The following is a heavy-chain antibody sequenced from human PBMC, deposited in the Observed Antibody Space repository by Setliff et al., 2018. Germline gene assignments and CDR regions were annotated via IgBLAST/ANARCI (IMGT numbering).Heavy chain of an antibody. Sequence: GASVKVSCKASGYTFTSYGISWVRQAPGQGLEWMGWISAYNGNTNYGQKYQGRVTMTTDTSTNTVYMELRSLRSDDTAVYFCVREYSGGGLMWGQGTMVTVSS. J-gene: IGHJ3*01. D-gene: IGHD6-19*01. CDR2: ISAYNGNT. CDR1: GYTFTSYG. CDR3: VREYSGGGLM. V-gene: IGHV1-18*01.